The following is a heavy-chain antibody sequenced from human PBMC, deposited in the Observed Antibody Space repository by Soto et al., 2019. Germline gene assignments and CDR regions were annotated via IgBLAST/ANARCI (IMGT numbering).Heavy chain of an antibody. CDR1: GYSFTSYW. Sequence: PGESLKISCKGSGYSFTSYWIGWVRQMPGKGLEWMGIIYPGDSDTRYSPSFQGQVTISADKSISTAYLQWSSLKASDTAMYYCARQLDSRGYYRAIWGQGTMVTVSS. CDR3: ARQLDSRGYYRAI. V-gene: IGHV5-51*01. CDR2: IYPGDSDT. J-gene: IGHJ3*02. D-gene: IGHD3-22*01.